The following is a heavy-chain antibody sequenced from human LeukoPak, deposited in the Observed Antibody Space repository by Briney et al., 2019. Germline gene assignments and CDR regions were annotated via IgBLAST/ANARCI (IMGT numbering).Heavy chain of an antibody. V-gene: IGHV3-23*01. D-gene: IGHD4-11*01. J-gene: IGHJ6*03. CDR3: AKRYSNYFYYMDV. Sequence: GGSLRLSCAASGFTFSSYGMSWVRQAPGKGLEWVSAISGSGGSTYYADSVKGRFTISRDNSKNTLYLQMNSLRAEDTAVYYCAKRYSNYFYYMDVWGKGTTVTVSS. CDR2: ISGSGGST. CDR1: GFTFSSYG.